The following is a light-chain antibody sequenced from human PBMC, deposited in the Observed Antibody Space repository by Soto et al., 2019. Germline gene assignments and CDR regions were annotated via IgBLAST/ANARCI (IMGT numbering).Light chain of an antibody. CDR1: QTVSNY. J-gene: IGKJ4*01. CDR3: QQSYSAPPT. V-gene: IGKV1-39*01. Sequence: DIQMTQSPSSLSASVGDRVTISCRARQTVSNYLNWYQQKPGKAPRLLIAAASSLQGGVPTRFSGRGSGTDFTLTISSLQPEDFATYYCQQSYSAPPTFGGGTKVEIK. CDR2: AAS.